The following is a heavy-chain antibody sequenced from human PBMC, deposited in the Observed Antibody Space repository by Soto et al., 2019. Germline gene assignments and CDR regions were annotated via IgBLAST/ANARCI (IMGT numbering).Heavy chain of an antibody. CDR2: IIPIFRTT. D-gene: IGHD3-16*01. J-gene: IGHJ5*02. CDR1: GGTFSMYT. CDR3: AIRWGENWFDP. Sequence: QVQLVQSGAEVKKPGSSVKVSCKASGGTFSMYTFSWVRQAPGQGLEWMGGIIPIFRTTNYAQQFQGRVNITADASTHTVYMDLNSLRSEDTAVYFCAIRWGENWFDPWGQGTLVTVSS. V-gene: IGHV1-69*12.